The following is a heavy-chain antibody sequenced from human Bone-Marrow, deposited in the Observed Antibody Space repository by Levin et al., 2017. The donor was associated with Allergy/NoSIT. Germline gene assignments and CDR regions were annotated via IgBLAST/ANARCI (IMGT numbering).Heavy chain of an antibody. CDR3: AREGYIWGSYRYTGFDY. V-gene: IGHV1-3*01. J-gene: IGHJ4*02. D-gene: IGHD3-16*02. CDR1: GYTFTSYA. Sequence: ASVKVSCKASGYTFTSYAMHWVRQAPGQRLEWMGWINAGNGNTKYSQKFQGRVTITRDTSASTAYMELSSLRSEDTAVYYCAREGYIWGSYRYTGFDYWGQGTLVTVSS. CDR2: INAGNGNT.